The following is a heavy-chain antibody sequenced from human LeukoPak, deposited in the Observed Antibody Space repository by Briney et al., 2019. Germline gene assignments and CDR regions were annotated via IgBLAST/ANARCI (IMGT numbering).Heavy chain of an antibody. CDR1: GFTFAYYA. V-gene: IGHV3-23*01. J-gene: IGHJ4*02. CDR3: AKERGISYTYEFDY. CDR2: ISGSGSNT. Sequence: GGSLRLSCAASGFTFAYYAMTWVRQAPGKGLDWVSLISGSGSNTYYTDSVQGRFTISRDNSRNTLYLQMSSPRAEDTAIYYCAKERGISYTYEFDYWGQGALVTVSS. D-gene: IGHD3-16*01.